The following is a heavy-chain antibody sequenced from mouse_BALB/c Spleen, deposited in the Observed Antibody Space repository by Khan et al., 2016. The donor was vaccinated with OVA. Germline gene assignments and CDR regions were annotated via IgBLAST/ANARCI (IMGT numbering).Heavy chain of an antibody. Sequence: QIQLVQSGAELARPGASVKMSCKASGYTFTTYTIHWVKQRPGQGLEWIGYIIPSTDYTTSNQKFKDKATLTADKSSSTAYMQLSSLTSDDSAVYYCAKEGAYYRSDGWFAYWGQGTLVTVS. CDR2: IIPSTDYT. J-gene: IGHJ3*01. CDR3: AKEGAYYRSDGWFAY. D-gene: IGHD2-14*01. V-gene: IGHV1-4*01. CDR1: GYTFTTYT.